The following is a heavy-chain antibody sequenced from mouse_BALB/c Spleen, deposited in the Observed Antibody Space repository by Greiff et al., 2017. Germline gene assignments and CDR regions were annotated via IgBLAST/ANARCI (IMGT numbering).Heavy chain of an antibody. CDR3: ARRASAMDY. CDR1: GYAFSSYW. Sequence: VKLMESGAELVRPGSSVKISCKASGYAFSSYWMNWVKQRPGQGLEWIGQIYPGDGDTNYNGKFKGKATLTADKSSSTAYMQLSSLTSEDSAVYFCARRASAMDYWGQGTSVTVSS. D-gene: IGHD3-1*01. CDR2: IYPGDGDT. J-gene: IGHJ4*01. V-gene: IGHV1-80*01.